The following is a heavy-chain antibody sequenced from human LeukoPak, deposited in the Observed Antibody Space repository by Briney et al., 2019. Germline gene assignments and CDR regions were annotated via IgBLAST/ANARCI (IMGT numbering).Heavy chain of an antibody. CDR2: IFTSGST. J-gene: IGHJ4*02. CDR1: GGSISSGSYY. Sequence: SETLSLTCTVSGGSISSGSYYWSWIRQPAGKGLEWIGRIFTSGSTKYNPSLKSRVTMSVDTSKNQFSLKLNSLTTADTAVYYCAREGSAAGWDYFDYWGQGTLVTVSS. V-gene: IGHV4-61*02. D-gene: IGHD6-13*01. CDR3: AREGSAAGWDYFDY.